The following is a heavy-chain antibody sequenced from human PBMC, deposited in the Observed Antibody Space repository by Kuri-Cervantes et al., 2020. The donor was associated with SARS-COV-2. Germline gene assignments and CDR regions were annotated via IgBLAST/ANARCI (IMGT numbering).Heavy chain of an antibody. V-gene: IGHV1-2*04. CDR3: ARGMVRGVIQYCYYGMDV. CDR1: GYTFSGGYY. J-gene: IGHJ6*02. Sequence: ASVKVSCKASGYTFSGGYYMYWVRQAPGQGLEWMGWINPNSGGTNYAQKFQGWVTMTRDTSISTAYMELSRLRSDDTAVYYCARGMVRGVIQYCYYGMDVWGQGTTGTVSS. CDR2: INPNSGGT. D-gene: IGHD3-10*01.